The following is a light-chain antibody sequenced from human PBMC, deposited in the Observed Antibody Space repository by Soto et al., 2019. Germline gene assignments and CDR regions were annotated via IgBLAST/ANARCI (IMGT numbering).Light chain of an antibody. CDR2: AVN. CDR3: SSYTTITTLAV. J-gene: IGLJ3*02. V-gene: IGLV2-14*01. CDR1: NSDVGGYNY. Sequence: QSALTQPASGSGSPGQSITISCTGTNSDVGGYNYVSWYQQHPGKAPKLMIYAVNSRPPGVCDRFSGSKSGNTASLTISGLHAEDEADYDCSSYTTITTLAVFGGGTKVTVL.